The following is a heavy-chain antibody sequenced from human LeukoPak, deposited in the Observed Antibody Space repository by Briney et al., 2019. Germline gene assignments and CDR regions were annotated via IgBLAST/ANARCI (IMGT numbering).Heavy chain of an antibody. CDR2: VRNDGFDT. D-gene: IGHD3-22*01. CDR1: GLTFTNHG. CDR3: ARERVYYDGSGYKTAEYFQH. V-gene: IGHV3-30*02. J-gene: IGHJ1*01. Sequence: GGSLRLSCVTSGLTFTNHGFHWLRQAAGKGLEWVAFVRNDGFDTYHSNSVKGRFSISRDNSKNTLYLQMNSLKAEDTAVYYCARERVYYDGSGYKTAEYFQHWGQGTLVTVSS.